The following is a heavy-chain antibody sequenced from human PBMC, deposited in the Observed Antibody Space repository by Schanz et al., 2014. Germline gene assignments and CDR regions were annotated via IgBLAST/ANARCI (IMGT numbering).Heavy chain of an antibody. CDR3: ARPLGPNYYYYGLDV. J-gene: IGHJ6*02. V-gene: IGHV3-7*01. CDR2: IKHDGSEK. Sequence: EVQVVESGGGLVQPGGSLRLSCAASGFTFSNYWMSWVRQAPGKGLEWVAYIKHDGSEKYHVDSVKGRFTISRDNAKNTLYLQMNSLRAEDTAVYYCARPLGPNYYYYGLDVWGQGTTVTVSS. CDR1: GFTFSNYW.